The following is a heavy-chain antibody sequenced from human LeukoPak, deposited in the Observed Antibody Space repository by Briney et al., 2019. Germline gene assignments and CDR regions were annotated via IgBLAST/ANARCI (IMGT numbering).Heavy chain of an antibody. D-gene: IGHD1-26*01. J-gene: IGHJ4*02. CDR3: ARTYSGNYFFDY. Sequence: PGGSLRLSCAASGFTFSTYNMSWVRRAPGRGLEWASFIVSDGSAIYYADPVKGRFTTSRDSVKNSLFLHMNSLRDEDTAVYYCARTYSGNYFFDYWGQGTLVTVSS. CDR2: IVSDGSAI. V-gene: IGHV3-48*02. CDR1: GFTFSTYN.